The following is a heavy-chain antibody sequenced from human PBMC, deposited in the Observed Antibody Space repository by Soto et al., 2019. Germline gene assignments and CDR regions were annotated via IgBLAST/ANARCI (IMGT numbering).Heavy chain of an antibody. Sequence: QVQLQQWGAGLLKPSETLSLTCAVYGGSFSDYYWSWIRQPPGKGLEWVGEINHSGSTNYNPSLKRRVTVSVDRSTKHSSLKLRSVTAADTAVYYSARLERATNPQFYYFDSWGQGALVTVSS. J-gene: IGHJ4*02. V-gene: IGHV4-34*01. CDR1: GGSFSDYY. CDR2: INHSGST. D-gene: IGHD5-12*01. CDR3: ARLERATNPQFYYFDS.